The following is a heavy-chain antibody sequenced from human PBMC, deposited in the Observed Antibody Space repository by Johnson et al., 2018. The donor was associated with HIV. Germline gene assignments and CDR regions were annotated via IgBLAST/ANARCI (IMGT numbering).Heavy chain of an antibody. Sequence: QVQLVESGGGLVKREGSLRLSCAPSGFIFSNAWMSWVRQAPGKGLEWVAVISYDGSNKYYADSVKGRFTISRDNSKNTLYLQMNSLRAEDTAVYYCARPGGDYSAFDIWGQGTMVTVSS. J-gene: IGHJ3*02. CDR1: GFIFSNAW. CDR3: ARPGGDYSAFDI. CDR2: ISYDGSNK. D-gene: IGHD4-17*01. V-gene: IGHV3-30*03.